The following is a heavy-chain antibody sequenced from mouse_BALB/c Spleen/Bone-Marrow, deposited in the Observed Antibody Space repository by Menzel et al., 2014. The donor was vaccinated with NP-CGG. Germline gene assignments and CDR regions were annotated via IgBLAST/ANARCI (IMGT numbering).Heavy chain of an antibody. CDR3: ARRRTFIXSVVEYFDV. CDR2: IYPGDGDT. V-gene: IGHV1-82*01. D-gene: IGHD1-1*02. CDR1: GYVFSSSW. Sequence: GPXLVKPGASVKISCRASGYVFSSSWMNWVKQRPGQGLEWIGRIYPGDGDTNYNGKFKGKATLTADKSSSTAYMQISSLTSVDSAVYLCARRRTFIXSVVEYFDVWXAXXXVTXSX. J-gene: IGHJ1*01.